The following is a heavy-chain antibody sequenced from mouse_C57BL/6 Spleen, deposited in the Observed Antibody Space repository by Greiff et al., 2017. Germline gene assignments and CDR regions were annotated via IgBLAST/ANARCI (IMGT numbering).Heavy chain of an antibody. V-gene: IGHV1-61*01. D-gene: IGHD1-1*01. Sequence: QVQLKQPGAELVRPGSSVKLSCKASGYTFTSYWMDWVKQRPGQGLEWIGNIYPSDSETHYNQKFKDKATLTVDKSSSTAYMQLSSLTSEDSAVYYCARRPYGSSCPAWFAYWGQGTLVTVSA. CDR2: IYPSDSET. CDR3: ARRPYGSSCPAWFAY. CDR1: GYTFTSYW. J-gene: IGHJ3*01.